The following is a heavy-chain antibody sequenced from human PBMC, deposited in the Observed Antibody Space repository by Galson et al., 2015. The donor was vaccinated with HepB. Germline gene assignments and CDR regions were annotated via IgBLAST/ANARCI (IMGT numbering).Heavy chain of an antibody. J-gene: IGHJ6*02. CDR1: GFTFSSYA. Sequence: SLRLSCAASGFTFSSYAMHWVRQAPGKGLEWVAVISYDGSNKYYADSVKGRLTISRDNSKNTLYLQMNSLRAEDTAVYYCARDILRLVRYYYYGMDVWGQGTTVTVSS. CDR3: ARDILRLVRYYYYGMDV. V-gene: IGHV3-30*04. D-gene: IGHD6-19*01. CDR2: ISYDGSNK.